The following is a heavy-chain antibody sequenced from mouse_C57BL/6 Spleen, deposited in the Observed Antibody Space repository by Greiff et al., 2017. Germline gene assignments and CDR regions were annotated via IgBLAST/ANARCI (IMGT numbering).Heavy chain of an antibody. CDR1: GYTFTGYW. CDR3: AREGVRRYAMDY. Sequence: QVQLQQSGAELMKPGASVKLSCKATGYTFTGYWIEWVKQRPGHGLEWIGEILPGSGSTNYNEKFKSKATLTVDKSSSTAYMQLSRLTSEDSAVYYCAREGVRRYAMDYWGQGTSVTVSS. CDR2: ILPGSGST. J-gene: IGHJ4*01. V-gene: IGHV1-9*01. D-gene: IGHD1-2*01.